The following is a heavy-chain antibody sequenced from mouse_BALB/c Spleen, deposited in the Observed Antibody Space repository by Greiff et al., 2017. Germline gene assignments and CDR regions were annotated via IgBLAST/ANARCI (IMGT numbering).Heavy chain of an antibody. CDR2: ISSGSSTI. J-gene: IGHJ4*01. D-gene: IGHD2-4*01. CDR1: GFTFSSFG. Sequence: DVHLVESGGGLVQPGGSRKLSCAASGFTFSSFGMHWVRQAPEKGLEWVAYISSGSSTIYYADTVKGRFTISRDNPKNTLFLQMTSLRSEDTAMYYCARGPYDYDFAMDYWGQGTSVTVSS. CDR3: ARGPYDYDFAMDY. V-gene: IGHV5-17*02.